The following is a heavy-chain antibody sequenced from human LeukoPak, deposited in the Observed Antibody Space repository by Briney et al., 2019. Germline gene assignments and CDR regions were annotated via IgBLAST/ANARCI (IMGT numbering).Heavy chain of an antibody. D-gene: IGHD6-19*01. Sequence: PGGSLRLSYAASGFTFSSYAMSWVRQAPGKGLEWVSAISGSGGSTYYADSVKGRFTISRDNSKNTLYLQMNSLRAEDTAVYYCAKDLAVAVAGMFDYWGQGTLVTVSS. V-gene: IGHV3-23*01. CDR1: GFTFSSYA. J-gene: IGHJ4*02. CDR2: ISGSGGST. CDR3: AKDLAVAVAGMFDY.